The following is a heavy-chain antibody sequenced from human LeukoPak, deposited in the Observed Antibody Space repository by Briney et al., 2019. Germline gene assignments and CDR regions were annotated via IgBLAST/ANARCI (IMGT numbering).Heavy chain of an antibody. Sequence: GRSLRLSCAASGFTFSSYAMHWVRQAPGKGLEWVAVISYDGSNKYYADSVKGRFTISRDNSKNTLYLQMNSLRAEDTAVYYCARTAFHQYSSSSGYFDYWGQGTLVTVSS. CDR3: ARTAFHQYSSSSGYFDY. D-gene: IGHD6-6*01. J-gene: IGHJ4*02. V-gene: IGHV3-30*04. CDR2: ISYDGSNK. CDR1: GFTFSSYA.